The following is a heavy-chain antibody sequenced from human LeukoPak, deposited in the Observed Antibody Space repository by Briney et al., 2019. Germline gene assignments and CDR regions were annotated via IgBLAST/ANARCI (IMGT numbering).Heavy chain of an antibody. J-gene: IGHJ6*02. CDR1: GFTFSSYA. CDR3: ARARPWDSSRSYYFGMDV. V-gene: IGHV3-23*01. Sequence: GGSLRLSCEASGFTFSSYAIRWVRQAPGTGLEWVSSIPGRGGATYYADSVRGRFSISRDSSKNTVYPQMNSLRDEDTAVYYCARARPWDSSRSYYFGMDVWGHGTTVTVSS. D-gene: IGHD3-22*01. CDR2: IPGRGGAT.